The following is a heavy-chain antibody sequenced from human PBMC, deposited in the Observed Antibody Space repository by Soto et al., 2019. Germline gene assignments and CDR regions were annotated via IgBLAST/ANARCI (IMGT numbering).Heavy chain of an antibody. CDR3: ARGVPAAGTDWFDP. CDR1: GGSISNYY. Sequence: PSETLSLTCTVSGGSISNYYWNWIRQPADKRLEWIGRVSSTGSTYYNPSLKSRVTISVDTSKNQVSLNLTSVTAADSAKYYCARGVPAAGTDWFDPWGQGTLVTAPQ. D-gene: IGHD6-13*01. V-gene: IGHV4-4*07. J-gene: IGHJ5*02. CDR2: VSSTGST.